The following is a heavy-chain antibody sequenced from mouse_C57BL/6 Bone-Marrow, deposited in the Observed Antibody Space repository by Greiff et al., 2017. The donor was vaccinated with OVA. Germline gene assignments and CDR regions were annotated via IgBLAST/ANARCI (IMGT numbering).Heavy chain of an antibody. CDR1: GFTFSSYT. CDR3: ARRDYYGSSYDAMDY. D-gene: IGHD1-1*01. CDR2: ISGGGGNT. Sequence: EVQVVESGGGLVKPGGSLKLSCAASGFTFSSYTMSWVRQTPEKRLEWVATISGGGGNTYYPDSVKGRFTISRDNAKNTLYLQMSSLRSEDTALYYCARRDYYGSSYDAMDYWGQGTSVTVSS. V-gene: IGHV5-9*01. J-gene: IGHJ4*01.